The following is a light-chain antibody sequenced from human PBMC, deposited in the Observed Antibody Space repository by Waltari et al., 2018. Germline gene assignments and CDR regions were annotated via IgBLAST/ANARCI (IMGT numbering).Light chain of an antibody. J-gene: IGKJ5*01. Sequence: DIQMTQSPSTLSASEGDRVTLTCRASQSINYWLAWYQQKPGKAPKLLIYKASTLETGDPSRFSGSGSGTEFTLTIGSLQPDDFAIYYCQQYNTYPVTFGQGTRLEIK. CDR1: QSINYW. CDR2: KAS. V-gene: IGKV1-5*03. CDR3: QQYNTYPVT.